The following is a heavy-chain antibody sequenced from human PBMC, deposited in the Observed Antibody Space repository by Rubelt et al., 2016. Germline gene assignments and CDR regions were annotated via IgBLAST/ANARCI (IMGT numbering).Heavy chain of an antibody. Sequence: GGSISSYYWSWIRQPPGKGLEWIGYSSYSGSTNYNPSLKSRVTISVDTSKNQFSLKLSSVTAADTAIYYCAKTYRWELLRGRPNWFDSWGQGTLVTVFS. CDR3: AKTYRWELLRGRPNWFDS. V-gene: IGHV4-59*01. CDR1: GGSISSYY. D-gene: IGHD1-26*01. J-gene: IGHJ5*01. CDR2: SSYSGST.